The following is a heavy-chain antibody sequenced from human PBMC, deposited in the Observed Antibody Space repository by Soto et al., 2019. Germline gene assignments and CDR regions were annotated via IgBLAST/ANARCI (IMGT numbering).Heavy chain of an antibody. J-gene: IGHJ5*02. D-gene: IGHD3-3*01. Sequence: ASVKVSCKASGYTFTSYDINWVRQATGQGLEWMGWMNPNSGNTGYAQKFQGRVTMTRNTSISTAYMELSSLRSEDTAVYYCARGLIDFWSGYYDQPNWFDPWGQGTLVTVSS. CDR2: MNPNSGNT. CDR3: ARGLIDFWSGYYDQPNWFDP. CDR1: GYTFTSYD. V-gene: IGHV1-8*01.